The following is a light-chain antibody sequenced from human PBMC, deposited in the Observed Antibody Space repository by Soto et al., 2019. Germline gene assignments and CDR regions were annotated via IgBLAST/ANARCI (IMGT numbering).Light chain of an antibody. CDR1: QSVSSK. CDR2: GAS. V-gene: IGKV3-15*01. Sequence: EIVMTQSPATLSVSPGERATLSCRASQSVSSKLAWYMQKPGQAPRLLIYGASIRATGIPARFSSSGSGTEFTLTISSLQSEDFAVYYCQQYNNWPLTFGGGTKVDIK. J-gene: IGKJ4*01. CDR3: QQYNNWPLT.